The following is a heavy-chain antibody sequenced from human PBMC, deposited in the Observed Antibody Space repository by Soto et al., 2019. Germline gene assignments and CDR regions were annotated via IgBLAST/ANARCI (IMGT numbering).Heavy chain of an antibody. CDR2: IRSKANSYAT. J-gene: IGHJ3*02. CDR1: GFTFSGSS. D-gene: IGHD6-6*01. Sequence: PGGSLRLSCAASGFTFSGSSMHWVRQASGKGLEWVGRIRSKANSYATAYAASVKGRFTISRDDSKNTAYLQMNSLKTEDTAVYYCARPLGEYSSQLGAFDIWGQGTMVTVSS. V-gene: IGHV3-73*01. CDR3: ARPLGEYSSQLGAFDI.